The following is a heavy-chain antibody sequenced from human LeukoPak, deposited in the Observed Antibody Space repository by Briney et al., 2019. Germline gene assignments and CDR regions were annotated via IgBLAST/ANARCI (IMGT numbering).Heavy chain of an antibody. CDR2: IRYDGSNK. CDR1: GFTFSSYG. Sequence: PGGSLRLSCAASGFTFSSYGMHWVRQAPGKGLEWVAFIRYDGSNKYYADSVKGRFTISRDNSKNTLYLQMNSLRAEDTAVYYCAKDPGVSGSPGHYYMDVWGKGTTVTVSS. D-gene: IGHD1-26*01. CDR3: AKDPGVSGSPGHYYMDV. J-gene: IGHJ6*03. V-gene: IGHV3-30*02.